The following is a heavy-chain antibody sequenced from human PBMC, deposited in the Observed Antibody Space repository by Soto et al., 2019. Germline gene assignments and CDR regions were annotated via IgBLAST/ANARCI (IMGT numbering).Heavy chain of an antibody. Sequence: QVQLVESGGGVVQPGRSLRLSCAASGFTFSSYVMHWVRQAPGKGLEWVAVISYDGGSKNYADSVKGRFTISRDNSKNTLYLQMNSLRTEDTAVYYCVRDGPHMTIYGYGHYWGQGTLVTVSS. J-gene: IGHJ4*02. CDR3: VRDGPHMTIYGYGHY. CDR1: GFTFSSYV. D-gene: IGHD3-3*01. V-gene: IGHV3-30-3*01. CDR2: ISYDGGSK.